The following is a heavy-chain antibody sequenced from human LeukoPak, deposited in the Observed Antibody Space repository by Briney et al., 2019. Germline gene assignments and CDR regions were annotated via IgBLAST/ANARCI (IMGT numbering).Heavy chain of an antibody. V-gene: IGHV1-18*01. CDR1: GGTFSSYA. CDR2: ISAYNGNT. Sequence: ASVKVSCKASGGTFSSYAISWVRQAPGQGLEWMGWISAYNGNTNYAQKLQDRVTMTTDTSTSTAYMELRSLRSDDTAVYYCATYSGWYEADYWGQGTLVTVSS. CDR3: ATYSGWYEADY. D-gene: IGHD6-19*01. J-gene: IGHJ4*02.